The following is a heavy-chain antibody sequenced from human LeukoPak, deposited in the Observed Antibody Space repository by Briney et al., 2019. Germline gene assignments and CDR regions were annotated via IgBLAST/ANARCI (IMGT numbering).Heavy chain of an antibody. CDR3: ARKNYYDSGGYYFDY. V-gene: IGHV3-7*01. Sequence: GESLRLSCAASGFTFSNYWMTWVRQAPGKGLEWEANMNQDGSGKYYVDSVKGRFAISRDNAKNSLYLQMNNLRVEDTAVYYCARKNYYDSGGYYFDYWGQGTLVTVSS. CDR2: MNQDGSGK. CDR1: GFTFSNYW. D-gene: IGHD3-22*01. J-gene: IGHJ4*02.